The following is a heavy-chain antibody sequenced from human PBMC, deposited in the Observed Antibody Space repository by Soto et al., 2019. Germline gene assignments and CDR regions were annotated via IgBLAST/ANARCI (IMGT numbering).Heavy chain of an antibody. Sequence: SETLSLTSVLSGGSISSGGYTRSWIRQPPGKGLEWIGYIYHSGSTYYNPSLKSRVTISVDRSKNQFSLKLSSVTAADTAVYYCARARTGSYYYYGMDVWGQGTTVTVSS. D-gene: IGHD3-9*01. V-gene: IGHV4-30-2*01. CDR2: IYHSGST. CDR3: ARARTGSYYYYGMDV. J-gene: IGHJ6*02. CDR1: GGSISSGGYT.